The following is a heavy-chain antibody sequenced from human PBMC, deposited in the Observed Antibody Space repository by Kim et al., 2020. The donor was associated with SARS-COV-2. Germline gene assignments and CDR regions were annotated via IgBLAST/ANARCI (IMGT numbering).Heavy chain of an antibody. CDR1: GGSISSSSYY. CDR3: ARTGIAVAGTGVRFDP. CDR2: IYYSGST. D-gene: IGHD6-19*01. Sequence: SETLSLTCTVSGGSISSSSYYWGWIRQPPGKGLEWIGSIYYSGSTYYNPSLKSRVTISVDTSKNQFSLKLSSVTAADTAVYYCARTGIAVAGTGVRFDPWGQGTLVTVSS. J-gene: IGHJ5*02. V-gene: IGHV4-39*07.